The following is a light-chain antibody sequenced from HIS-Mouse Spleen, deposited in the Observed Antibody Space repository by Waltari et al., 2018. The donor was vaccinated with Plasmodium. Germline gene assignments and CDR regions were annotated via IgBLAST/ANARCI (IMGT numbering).Light chain of an antibody. CDR1: SSAFGGYNY. J-gene: IGLJ3*02. Sequence: QSALPQPRSVSGSPGPSVTISCTGTSSAFGGYNYVSWYQQHPGKAPKLMIYEVSKRPSGVPDRFSGSKSGNTASLTISGLQAEDEADYYCCSYAGSYTWVFGGGTKLTVL. CDR3: CSYAGSYTWV. V-gene: IGLV2-11*01. CDR2: EVS.